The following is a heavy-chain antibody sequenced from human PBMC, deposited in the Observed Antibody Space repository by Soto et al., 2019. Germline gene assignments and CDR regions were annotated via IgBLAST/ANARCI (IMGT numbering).Heavy chain of an antibody. D-gene: IGHD2-2*01. CDR1: GYTFTSYG. Sequence: QVQLVQSGAEVKKPGASVKVSCKASGYTFTSYGISWVRQAPGQGLEWMGWISAYNGNTNYAQKLQGRVTMTTDTSTSTGYMELRSLRSDDTAVYYCARLPDRYCSSTSCYGYWGQGTLVTVSS. CDR2: ISAYNGNT. V-gene: IGHV1-18*01. CDR3: ARLPDRYCSSTSCYGY. J-gene: IGHJ4*02.